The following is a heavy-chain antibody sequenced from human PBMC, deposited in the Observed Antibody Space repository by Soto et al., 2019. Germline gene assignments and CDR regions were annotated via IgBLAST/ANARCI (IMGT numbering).Heavy chain of an antibody. CDR1: GFTVGNNY. J-gene: IGHJ4*02. CDR2: IYSTGTT. CDR3: ARDGRGSGSHYNSFGY. Sequence: EVQLVESGGGLIQPGGSLKLSCAASGFTVGNNYMSWVRQAPGKGLEWGSLIYSTGTTKYADSVKGRFTVSRDNAKNTLYLQMNSLRAEDKAVYYCARDGRGSGSHYNSFGYWGQGTLVTVSS. V-gene: IGHV3-53*01. D-gene: IGHD3-10*01.